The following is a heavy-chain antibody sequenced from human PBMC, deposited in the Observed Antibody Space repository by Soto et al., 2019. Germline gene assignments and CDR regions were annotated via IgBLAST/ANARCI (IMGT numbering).Heavy chain of an antibody. J-gene: IGHJ5*02. CDR3: ARAEDDYGDPFDP. CDR1: GGSISSYY. CDR2: IYYSGST. D-gene: IGHD4-17*01. V-gene: IGHV4-59*01. Sequence: SETLSLTCTVSGGSISSYYWSWIRQPPGKGLEWIGYIYYSGSTNYNPSLKSRVTISVDTSKNQFSLKLSSVTAADTAVYYCARAEDDYGDPFDPWGQGTLVTVSS.